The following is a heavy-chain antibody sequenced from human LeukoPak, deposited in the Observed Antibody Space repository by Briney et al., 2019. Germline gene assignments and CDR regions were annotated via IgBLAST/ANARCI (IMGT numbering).Heavy chain of an antibody. J-gene: IGHJ4*02. V-gene: IGHV4-34*01. Sequence: SETLSLTCGVFGGSFSGYYWTWIRQSPGKGLEWIGEIDYSGSTNYNPSLKSRVTISVDTSKNQFSLRLSSVTAADTAVYYCARGRYYFDSSGYDYWGKGTLVTVSS. CDR1: GGSFSGYY. D-gene: IGHD3-22*01. CDR2: IDYSGST. CDR3: ARGRYYFDSSGYDY.